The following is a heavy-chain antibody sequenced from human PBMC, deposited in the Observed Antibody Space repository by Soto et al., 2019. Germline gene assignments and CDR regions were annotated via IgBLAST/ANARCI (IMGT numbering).Heavy chain of an antibody. CDR3: ASGHCSGGSCYSDAFDI. Sequence: PGGSLRLSCAASGFTFSSYWMSWVRQAPGKGLEWVANIKQDGSEKYYVDSVKGRFTISRDNAKNSLYLQMNSLRAEDTAVYYCASGHCSGGSCYSDAFDIWGQGTMVTVSS. D-gene: IGHD2-15*01. V-gene: IGHV3-7*01. J-gene: IGHJ3*02. CDR2: IKQDGSEK. CDR1: GFTFSSYW.